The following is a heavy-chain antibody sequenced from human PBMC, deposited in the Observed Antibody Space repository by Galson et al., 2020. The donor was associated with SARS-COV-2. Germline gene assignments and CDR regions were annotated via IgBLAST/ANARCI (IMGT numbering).Heavy chain of an antibody. V-gene: IGHV4-34*01. CDR2: INHSGST. D-gene: IGHD3-22*01. Sequence: SETLSLTCAVYGGSFSGYYWSWIRQPPGKGLEWIGEINHSGSTNYNPSLKSRVTISVDTSKNQFSLKLGSVTAADTAVYYCARGVYEAYYDSSGYTYEYYFDYWGQGTLVTVSS. J-gene: IGHJ4*02. CDR3: ARGVYEAYYDSSGYTYEYYFDY. CDR1: GGSFSGYY.